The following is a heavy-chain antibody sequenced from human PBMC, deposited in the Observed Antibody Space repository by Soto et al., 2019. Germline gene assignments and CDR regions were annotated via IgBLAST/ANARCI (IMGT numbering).Heavy chain of an antibody. CDR2: ISSSGSTI. D-gene: IGHD3-10*01. CDR3: ARDFVPKAAMVRVRGDYYYYYGMDV. J-gene: IGHJ6*02. CDR1: GFTFSDYY. V-gene: IGHV3-11*01. Sequence: QVQLVESGGGLVKPGGSLRLSCAASGFTFSDYYMSWIRQAPGKGLEWVSYISSSGSTIYYADSVKGRFTISRDNAKNSLYLQMNSLRAEDTAVYYCARDFVPKAAMVRVRGDYYYYYGMDVWGQGTTVTVSS.